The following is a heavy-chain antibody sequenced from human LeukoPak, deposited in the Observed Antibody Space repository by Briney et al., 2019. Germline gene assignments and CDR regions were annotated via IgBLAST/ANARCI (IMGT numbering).Heavy chain of an antibody. CDR1: GGSMNQYY. Sequence: PTETLSLTCTVSGGSMNQYYWNWIRQPAGKGLEWIGRIYSTGTTYYKPSLKSRATMSVDTSHNQFFLKLNSVTAADTAVYYCAREARSGYEGFWSDPWGQGTVVTVSS. V-gene: IGHV4-4*07. J-gene: IGHJ5*02. CDR3: AREARSGYEGFWSDP. D-gene: IGHD5-12*01. CDR2: IYSTGTT.